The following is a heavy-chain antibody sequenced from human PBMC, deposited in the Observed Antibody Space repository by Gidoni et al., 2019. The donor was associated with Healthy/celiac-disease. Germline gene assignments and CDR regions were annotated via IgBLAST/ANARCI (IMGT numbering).Heavy chain of an antibody. CDR3: ARDETNYDFWSGYQYYYGMDV. D-gene: IGHD3-3*01. Sequence: EVQLVESGGGLVKPGGSLRLSCAASGFTFSSYSMNWVRQAPGKGLEWVSSISSSSSYIYYADSVKGRFTISRDNAKNSLYLQMNSLRAEDTAVYYCARDETNYDFWSGYQYYYGMDVWGQGTTVTVSS. CDR1: GFTFSSYS. CDR2: ISSSSSYI. V-gene: IGHV3-21*01. J-gene: IGHJ6*02.